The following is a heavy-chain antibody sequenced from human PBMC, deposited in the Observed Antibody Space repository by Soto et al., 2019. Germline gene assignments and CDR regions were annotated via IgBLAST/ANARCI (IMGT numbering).Heavy chain of an antibody. D-gene: IGHD3-3*01. V-gene: IGHV1-18*01. Sequence: APAKPCSEAPGVTITRYGRRSASQAPLQFLDLMRGFSAYNGKTNYAQKLQGRVTMTTDTSTSTAYMELRSLRSDDTAVYYCARDRAGYYDFWSGNRDYNKVMDVWGQGTTVTVSS. J-gene: IGHJ6*01. CDR2: FSAYNGKT. CDR1: GVTITRYG. CDR3: ARDRAGYYDFWSGNRDYNKVMDV.